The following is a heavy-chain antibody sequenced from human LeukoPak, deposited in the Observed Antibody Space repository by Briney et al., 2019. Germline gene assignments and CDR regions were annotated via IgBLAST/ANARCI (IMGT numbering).Heavy chain of an antibody. Sequence: GGSLRLFCAASGFTFSSYAMHWVRQAPGKGLEWVAVISYDGSNKYYADSVKGRFTISRDNSKNTLYLQMNSLRAEDTAVYYCARAPRYCSSTSCYTRFNWFDPWGQGTLVTVSS. CDR3: ARAPRYCSSTSCYTRFNWFDP. D-gene: IGHD2-2*02. CDR1: GFTFSSYA. V-gene: IGHV3-30-3*01. CDR2: ISYDGSNK. J-gene: IGHJ5*02.